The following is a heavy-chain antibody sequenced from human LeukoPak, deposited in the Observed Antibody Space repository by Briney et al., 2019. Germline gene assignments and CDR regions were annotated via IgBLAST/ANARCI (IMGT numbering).Heavy chain of an antibody. Sequence: GGSLRLSCAASGFSFSGSWMHWVRQAPAKGLVWVSRINSDGSTTTYADSVQGRFTISRDNAKNTLYLQMNSLRAEDTAVYYCAKGVNYYDSSGYARRYWYFDLWGRGTLVTVSS. J-gene: IGHJ2*01. CDR2: INSDGSTT. D-gene: IGHD3-22*01. CDR1: GFSFSGSW. V-gene: IGHV3-74*03. CDR3: AKGVNYYDSSGYARRYWYFDL.